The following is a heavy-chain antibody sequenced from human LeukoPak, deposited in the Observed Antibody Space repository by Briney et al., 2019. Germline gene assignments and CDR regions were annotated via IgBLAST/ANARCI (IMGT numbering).Heavy chain of an antibody. CDR3: ARGSRTGSVVVAGYSDY. J-gene: IGHJ4*02. D-gene: IGHD2-15*01. Sequence: SETLSLTCTVSSDSISSYYWSWIRQRPGKGLEWIGFIYYSGSTNYNPSLRSRVTIVDTSKNQFSLRLSSVTAADTAVYYCARGSRTGSVVVAGYSDYWGQGTLVTVSS. CDR2: IYYSGST. V-gene: IGHV4-59*01. CDR1: SDSISSYY.